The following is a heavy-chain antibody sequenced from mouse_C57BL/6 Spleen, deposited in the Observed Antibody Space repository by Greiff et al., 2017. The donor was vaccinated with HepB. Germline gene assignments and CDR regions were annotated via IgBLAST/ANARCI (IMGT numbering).Heavy chain of an antibody. J-gene: IGHJ4*01. CDR1: GYTFTSYW. CDR2: IDPSDSET. Sequence: QVQLQQPGAELVRPGSSVKLSCKASGYTFTSYWMHWVKQRPIQGLEWIGNIDPSDSETHYNQKFKDKATLTVDKSSSTAYMQLSSLTSEDSAVYYYARSLYDGYPFMDYWGQGTSVTVSS. V-gene: IGHV1-52*01. CDR3: ARSLYDGYPFMDY. D-gene: IGHD2-3*01.